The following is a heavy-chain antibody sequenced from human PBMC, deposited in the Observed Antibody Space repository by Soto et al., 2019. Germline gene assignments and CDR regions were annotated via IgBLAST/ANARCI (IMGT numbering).Heavy chain of an antibody. D-gene: IGHD3-10*01. CDR3: AGGGVRGVITRTRDYYGMDV. V-gene: IGHV5-51*01. CDR2: IYPGDSDT. J-gene: IGHJ6*02. CDR1: GYRFTNYW. Sequence: GESLKISCKGSGYRFTNYWIGWVRQMPGKGLEWMGIIYPGDSDTRYSPSFQGQVTISADKSISTAYLQWSSLKASGTAMYYCAGGGVRGVITRTRDYYGMDVWGQGTTVTVSS.